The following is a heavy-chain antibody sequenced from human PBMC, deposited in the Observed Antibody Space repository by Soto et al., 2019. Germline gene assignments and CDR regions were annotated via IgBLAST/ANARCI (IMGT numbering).Heavy chain of an antibody. CDR2: IIPIFGTA. CDR3: ARDYGDGSGSYYARFDY. CDR1: GGTFSSYA. V-gene: IGHV1-69*06. J-gene: IGHJ4*02. Sequence: ASVKVSCKASGGTFSSYAISWVRQAPGQGLEWMGGIIPIFGTANYAQKFQGRVTITADKSTSTAYMELSSLRSEDTAVYYCARDYGDGSGSYYARFDYWGQGTLVTVYS. D-gene: IGHD3-10*01.